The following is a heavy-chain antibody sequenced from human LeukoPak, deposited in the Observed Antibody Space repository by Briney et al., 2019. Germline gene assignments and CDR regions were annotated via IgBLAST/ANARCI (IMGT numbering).Heavy chain of an antibody. J-gene: IGHJ4*02. CDR1: GYTFTNYY. D-gene: IGHD1-26*01. V-gene: IGHV1-2*06. CDR3: ASLYDIVGTTVDY. CDR2: IGPNTGGT. Sequence: ASVKVSCKTSGYTFTNYYTHWVRQAPGQGLEWMGRIGPNTGGTKSAKNFQGRVTMTRDTSISTAYMALSGLRSDDTAVYYCASLYDIVGTTVDYWGQGTLVTVSS.